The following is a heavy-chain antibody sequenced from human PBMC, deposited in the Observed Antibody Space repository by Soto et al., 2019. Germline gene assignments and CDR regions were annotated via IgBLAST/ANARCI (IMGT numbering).Heavy chain of an antibody. D-gene: IGHD4-17*01. CDR1: GGSISSSSYY. CDR3: ARRDYGDYERPASDY. Sequence: QLQLQESGPGLVKPSETLSLTCTVSGGSISSSSYYWGWIRQPPGKGLDWIGSIYYSGSTYYNPSLKTRITIAVVTSKNQFSLKLSSVTAADTAVDSCARRDYGDYERPASDYWGQVTLVTVSS. V-gene: IGHV4-39*01. J-gene: IGHJ4*02. CDR2: IYYSGST.